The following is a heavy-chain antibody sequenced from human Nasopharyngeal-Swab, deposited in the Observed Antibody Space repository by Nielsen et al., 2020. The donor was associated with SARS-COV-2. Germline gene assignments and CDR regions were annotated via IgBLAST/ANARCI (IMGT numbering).Heavy chain of an antibody. J-gene: IGHJ5*02. V-gene: IGHV4-34*01. Sequence: WIRQPPGKGLEWIGEINHSGSTNYNPSLKSRVTISVDTSKNQFSLKLSSVTAADTAVYYCARGQKGEQQLDPPLKTNNWFGPWGQGTLVTVSS. D-gene: IGHD6-13*01. CDR3: ARGQKGEQQLDPPLKTNNWFGP. CDR2: INHSGST.